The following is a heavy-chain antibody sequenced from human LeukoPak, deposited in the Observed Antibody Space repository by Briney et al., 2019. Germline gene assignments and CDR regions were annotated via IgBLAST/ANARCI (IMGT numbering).Heavy chain of an antibody. V-gene: IGHV3-48*03. D-gene: IGHD5-24*01. Sequence: GGSLRLSCGASGFTFSLYEMNWVRQVPGKGLEWVSHISSSGYTIFYGDSVSGRFTVSRDNAKNSLFLQMNSLRAEDTAIYYCAKDVFRWAFDYWGQGSLVTVSS. CDR2: ISSSGYTI. J-gene: IGHJ4*02. CDR1: GFTFSLYE. CDR3: AKDVFRWAFDY.